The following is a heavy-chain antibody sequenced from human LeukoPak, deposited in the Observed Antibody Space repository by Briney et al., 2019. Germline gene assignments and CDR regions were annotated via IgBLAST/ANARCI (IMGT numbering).Heavy chain of an antibody. CDR1: GGSFSGYH. Sequence: SETLSLTCAVYGGSFSGYHWSWIRQPPGKGLEWIGEINHSGSTNYNPSLKSRVTISVDTSKNQFSLKLSSVTAADTAVYYCALSSWYHFDYWGQGTLVTVSS. J-gene: IGHJ4*02. CDR3: ALSSWYHFDY. CDR2: INHSGST. D-gene: IGHD6-13*01. V-gene: IGHV4-34*01.